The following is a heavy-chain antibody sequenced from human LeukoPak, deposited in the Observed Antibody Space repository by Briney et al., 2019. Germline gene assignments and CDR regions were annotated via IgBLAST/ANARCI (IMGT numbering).Heavy chain of an antibody. D-gene: IGHD1-26*01. CDR1: GGTFSSYT. CDR2: IIPILGIA. CDR3: ASGVGATPYDAFDI. J-gene: IGHJ3*02. Sequence: SVKVSCKASGGTFSSYTISWVRQAPGQGLEWMGRIIPILGIANYAQKFQGRGTITADKSTSTAYMEQSSLRCEDAAVEYCASGVGATPYDAFDIWGQGTMVTVSS. V-gene: IGHV1-69*02.